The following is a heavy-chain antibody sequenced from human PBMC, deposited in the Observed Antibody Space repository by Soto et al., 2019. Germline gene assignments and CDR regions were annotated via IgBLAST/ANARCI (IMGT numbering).Heavy chain of an antibody. Sequence: QVQLVQSGADVKKPGSSVKVSCKTSGGPFGSSAISWVRQAPAQGLEWMGEIIPVFDKANYAQNFQGRLTITADEHTGTVFLQLSSLRSADTAVYFCARLRRDWGDAFDLWGLGTFVTVSS. V-gene: IGHV1-69*01. CDR3: ARLRRDWGDAFDL. J-gene: IGHJ3*01. D-gene: IGHD3-16*01. CDR2: IIPVFDKA. CDR1: GGPFGSSA.